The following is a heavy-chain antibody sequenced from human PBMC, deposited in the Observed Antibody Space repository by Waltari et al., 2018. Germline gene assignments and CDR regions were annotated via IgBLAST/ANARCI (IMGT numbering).Heavy chain of an antibody. CDR1: GYTFTTYE. CDR2: INSNAGDP. V-gene: IGHV1-8*02. CDR3: ARGRDVYAGFDYNWFDP. Sequence: QVQLLQSGAEVKKPGASVKVSCQASGYTFTTYEINWVRQASGQGLEWMGWINSNAGDPGFARRFQGRVTMTRDTSFNTAYMELSTLTSEDTALYYCARGRDVYAGFDYNWFDPWGPGTLVTVSS. D-gene: IGHD5-12*01. J-gene: IGHJ5*02.